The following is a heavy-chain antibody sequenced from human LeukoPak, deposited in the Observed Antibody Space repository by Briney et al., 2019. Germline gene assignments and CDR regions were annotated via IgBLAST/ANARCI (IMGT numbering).Heavy chain of an antibody. CDR2: IKPDGSEK. CDR3: VRGGTYWTVS. J-gene: IGHJ5*01. V-gene: IGHV3-7*01. Sequence: GGSLRLSCAASGFVFSASYMSWVRKAPGKGLEWVATIKPDGSEKYHVDSVSGRFTISRDNTNDSLSPQMNSLRVDDTAVYYCVRGGTYWTVSWGQGTLVNVS. CDR1: GFVFSASY.